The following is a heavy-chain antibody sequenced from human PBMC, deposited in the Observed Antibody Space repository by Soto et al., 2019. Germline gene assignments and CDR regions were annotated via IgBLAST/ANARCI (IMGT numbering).Heavy chain of an antibody. D-gene: IGHD6-19*01. Sequence: PGGSLRLSCTASGFTFGDYAMSWFRQAPGKGLEWVGFIRSKAYGGTTEYAASVKGRFTISRDDSKCIAYLQMNSLKTEDTAVYYCTSSSGWYDYYGMDVWGQGTTVTVSS. V-gene: IGHV3-49*03. CDR1: GFTFGDYA. CDR3: TSSSGWYDYYGMDV. CDR2: IRSKAYGGTT. J-gene: IGHJ6*02.